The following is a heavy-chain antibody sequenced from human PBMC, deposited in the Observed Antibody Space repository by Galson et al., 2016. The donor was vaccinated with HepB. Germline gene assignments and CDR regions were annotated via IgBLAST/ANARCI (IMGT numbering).Heavy chain of an antibody. J-gene: IGHJ5*02. Sequence: SLRLSCAASGFTFEDYVIHWVRQAPGKGLEWVSLINWDGSAAFYTDSVKGRFTISRDNRKNSLYLQMNSLTTEDTAFYFCAKASGSDYFFEPWGQGTLVTVSS. CDR3: AKASGSDYFFEP. CDR1: GFTFEDYV. V-gene: IGHV3-43D*04. D-gene: IGHD1-26*01. CDR2: INWDGSAA.